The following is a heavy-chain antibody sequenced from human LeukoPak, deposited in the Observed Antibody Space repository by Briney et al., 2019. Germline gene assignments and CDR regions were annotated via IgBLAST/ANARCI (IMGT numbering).Heavy chain of an antibody. Sequence: SETLSLTCTVSGGSIRSYYWSWIRQPPGKGLEWIGYIFYTGSSNYNPSLKSRVTISVDTSKNQLSLKVNSVTAADTAVYYCAREGGGSIFDSWGQGTLVTVSS. CDR1: GGSIRSYY. J-gene: IGHJ4*02. D-gene: IGHD3-10*01. V-gene: IGHV4-59*12. CDR3: AREGGGSIFDS. CDR2: IFYTGSS.